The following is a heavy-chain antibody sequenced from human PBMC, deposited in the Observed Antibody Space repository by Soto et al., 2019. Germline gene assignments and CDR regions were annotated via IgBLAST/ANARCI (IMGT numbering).Heavy chain of an antibody. J-gene: IGHJ4*02. CDR3: ARGDKNNDYYFDH. Sequence: QLQLQESGSGLVKPSQTLSLTCVVSGASISSGDYAWNWVRQPPGKGLDWLGYIYNNGVSYYNPSLKSRVTISLDRSQNHGSLRLNSVNAADTALYFCARGDKNNDYYFDHWGQGTLVTVTS. CDR1: GASISSGDYA. V-gene: IGHV4-30-2*01. D-gene: IGHD3-16*01. CDR2: IYNNGVS.